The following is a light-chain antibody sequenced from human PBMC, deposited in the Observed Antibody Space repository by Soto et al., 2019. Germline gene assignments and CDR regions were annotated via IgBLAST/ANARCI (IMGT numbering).Light chain of an antibody. CDR1: QSVSSNY. J-gene: IGKJ1*01. CDR2: DAS. V-gene: IGKV3-20*01. CDR3: QRYGRSPPSWT. Sequence: EIVLTQSPGTLSLSPGERATLSCRASQSVSSNYLAWYQQKPGQPPRLLISDASSRATGIPDRFSGSGSGTGFTLTISSLEPEDFAVDYCQRYGRSPPSWTFGQGTKVEIK.